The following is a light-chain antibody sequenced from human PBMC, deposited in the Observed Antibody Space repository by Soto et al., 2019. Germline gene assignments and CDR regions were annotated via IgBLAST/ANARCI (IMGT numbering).Light chain of an antibody. CDR1: QGISNY. Sequence: DIQMTQSPSSLSASVRDRVTITCRASQGISNYLAWYQQKPGKVPKLLIYAASTLQSGVPSRFSGSGSGTDFPLTISSLQPEDVATYYCHKYDSAHWTFGQGTKVEIK. CDR2: AAS. CDR3: HKYDSAHWT. V-gene: IGKV1-27*01. J-gene: IGKJ1*01.